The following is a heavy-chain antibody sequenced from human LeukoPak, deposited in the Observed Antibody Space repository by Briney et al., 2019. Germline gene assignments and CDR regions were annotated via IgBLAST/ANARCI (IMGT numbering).Heavy chain of an antibody. CDR3: ARTGPYDYGSGSYFDY. CDR2: IYPSGRT. CDR1: GGSISSGDYY. Sequence: SQTLSLTCTVSGGSISSGDYYWSWIRQPPGKGLEWIGYIYPSGRTYYSPSLKSRVTLSIDYSNNHFSLKLSSVTAADTAVYYCARTGPYDYGSGSYFDYWGQGTLVTVSS. J-gene: IGHJ4*02. D-gene: IGHD3-10*01. V-gene: IGHV4-30-4*08.